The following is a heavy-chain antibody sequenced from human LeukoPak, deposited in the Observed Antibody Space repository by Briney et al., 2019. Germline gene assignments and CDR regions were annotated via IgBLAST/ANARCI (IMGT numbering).Heavy chain of an antibody. D-gene: IGHD3-9*01. CDR1: GYTFTSYY. J-gene: IGHJ5*02. CDR2: INPSGGST. CDR3: ARDPGFTEGWFDP. Sequence: GASVKVSCKASGYTFTSYYMHWVRQAPAQGLEWMGIINPSGGSTSYAQKFQGRVTMTRDTSTSTVYMELSSLRSEDTAVYYCARDPGFTEGWFDPWGQGTLVTVSS. V-gene: IGHV1-46*01.